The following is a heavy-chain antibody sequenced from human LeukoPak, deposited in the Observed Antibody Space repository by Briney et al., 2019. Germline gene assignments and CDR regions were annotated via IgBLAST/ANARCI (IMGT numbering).Heavy chain of an antibody. CDR3: ASTPVRDY. CDR2: ISSSGSYI. D-gene: IGHD3-10*01. CDR1: GFTFSSYS. J-gene: IGHJ4*02. Sequence: GGSLRLSCAASGFTFSSYSMNWVRQAPGKGLEWVSSISSSGSYIYYADSVKGRFTISRDNAKNSLYLQMNSLRAEDTAVYYCASTPVRDYWGQGTLVTVSS. V-gene: IGHV3-21*01.